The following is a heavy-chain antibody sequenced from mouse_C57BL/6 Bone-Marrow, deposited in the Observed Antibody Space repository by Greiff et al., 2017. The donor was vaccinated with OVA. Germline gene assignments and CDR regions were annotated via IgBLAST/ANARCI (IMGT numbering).Heavy chain of an antibody. D-gene: IGHD1-1*01. CDR1: GYTFTSYW. Sequence: VQLQQPGAELVRPGSSVKLSCKASGYTFTSYWMHWVKQRPIQGLEWIGNIDPSDSETHYNQKFKDKATLTVDKSSSTAYMQLSSLTSEDSAVYYCASFYYDGSSPRYWYFDVWGTGTTVTVSS. V-gene: IGHV1-52*01. J-gene: IGHJ1*03. CDR3: ASFYYDGSSPRYWYFDV. CDR2: IDPSDSET.